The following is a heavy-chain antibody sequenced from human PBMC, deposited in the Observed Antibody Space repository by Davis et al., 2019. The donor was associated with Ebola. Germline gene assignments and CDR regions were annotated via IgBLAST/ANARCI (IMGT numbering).Heavy chain of an antibody. D-gene: IGHD5-18*01. CDR3: ARGRGYSYGYLAYYYGMDV. CDR2: INHSGST. CDR1: GGSFSGYY. Sequence: MPSETLSLTCAVYGGSFSGYYWNWIRQPPGKGLEWIGEINHSGSTNYNPSLKSRVTISVDTSKNQFSLKLSSVTAADTAVYYCARGRGYSYGYLAYYYGMDVWGQGTTVTVSS. V-gene: IGHV4-34*01. J-gene: IGHJ6*02.